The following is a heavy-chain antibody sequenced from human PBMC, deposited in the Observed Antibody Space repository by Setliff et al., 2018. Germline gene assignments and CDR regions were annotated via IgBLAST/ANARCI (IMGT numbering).Heavy chain of an antibody. J-gene: IGHJ1*01. D-gene: IGHD1-26*01. Sequence: SETLSLTCNVSGDSIGNYYWSWLRQSPGRGLEWIGYVDHSDYANYNPSLKRRVTISADTSKNQSSLRLSLVTAADTATYYCARQKEYSGRSCFQHWGQGIPVTVSS. CDR2: VDHSDYA. CDR1: GDSIGNYY. V-gene: IGHV4-59*08. CDR3: ARQKEYSGRSCFQH.